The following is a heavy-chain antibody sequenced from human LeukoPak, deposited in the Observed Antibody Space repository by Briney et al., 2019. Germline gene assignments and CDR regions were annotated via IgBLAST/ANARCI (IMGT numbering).Heavy chain of an antibody. CDR2: IYYSGST. V-gene: IGHV4-61*05. CDR1: GGSISSSSYY. Sequence: SETLSLTCTVSGGSISSSSYYWGWIRQPPGKGLEWIGYIYYSGSTNYNPSLKSRVTISVDTSKNQFSLKLSSVTAADTAVYYCARHLVDYYYYGMDVWGQGTTVTVSS. J-gene: IGHJ6*02. D-gene: IGHD2-15*01. CDR3: ARHLVDYYYYGMDV.